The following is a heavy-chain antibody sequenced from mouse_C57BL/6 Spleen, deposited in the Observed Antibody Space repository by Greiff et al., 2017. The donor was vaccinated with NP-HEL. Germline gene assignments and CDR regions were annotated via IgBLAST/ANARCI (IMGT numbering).Heavy chain of an antibody. CDR3: ARGASNPYYFDY. D-gene: IGHD2-5*01. CDR1: GYTFTSYW. J-gene: IGHJ2*01. Sequence: SGTELVKPGASVKLSCKASGYTFTSYWMHWVKQRPGQGLEWIGNINPSNGGTNYNEKFKSKATLTVDKSSSTAYRQLSSLTSEDSAVYYFARGASNPYYFDYWGQGTTLTVSS. CDR2: INPSNGGT. V-gene: IGHV1-53*01.